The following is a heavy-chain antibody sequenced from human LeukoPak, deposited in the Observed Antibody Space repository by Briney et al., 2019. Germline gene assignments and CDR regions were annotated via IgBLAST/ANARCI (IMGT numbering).Heavy chain of an antibody. CDR2: ISGSGSST. CDR1: GFTFSSYA. D-gene: IGHD3-10*01. J-gene: IGHJ5*02. CDR3: AKVLWFGELGSWFDP. Sequence: GGSLRLSCAASGFTFSSYAMSWVRQAPGKGLEWVSAISGSGSSTYYADSVKGRFTISRDNSKNTLYLQMNSLRAEDTAVYYCAKVLWFGELGSWFDPWGQGTLVTVSS. V-gene: IGHV3-23*01.